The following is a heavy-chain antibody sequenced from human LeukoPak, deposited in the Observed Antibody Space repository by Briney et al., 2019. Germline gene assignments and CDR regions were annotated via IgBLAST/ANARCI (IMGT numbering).Heavy chain of an antibody. D-gene: IGHD3-22*01. CDR1: GFTLRTYW. Sequence: QTGGSLRLSCAASGFTLRTYWMTWVRQAPGKGLEGVSYISSSGSTIYYADCVRGRFTISRDNAKNSVYLQMKSLRGEDRCVYYCAIDLPYDSSSYYYAWKTDAFDIWGQGTMVTVSS. CDR2: ISSSGSTI. J-gene: IGHJ3*02. CDR3: AIDLPYDSSSYYYAWKTDAFDI. V-gene: IGHV3-48*04.